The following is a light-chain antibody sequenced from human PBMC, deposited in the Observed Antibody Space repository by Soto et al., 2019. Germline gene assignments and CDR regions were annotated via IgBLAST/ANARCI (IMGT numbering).Light chain of an antibody. CDR3: QQDYNLPGT. V-gene: IGKV3D-7*01. CDR1: QSVSSSY. J-gene: IGKJ1*01. Sequence: PGERVTLSCRASQSVSSSYLTWYQQKPGQAPRLLIYGASTRATGILARFSGSGSGTDFTLTISSLQPEDFAVYHCQQDYNLPGTFGQGTKVEIK. CDR2: GAS.